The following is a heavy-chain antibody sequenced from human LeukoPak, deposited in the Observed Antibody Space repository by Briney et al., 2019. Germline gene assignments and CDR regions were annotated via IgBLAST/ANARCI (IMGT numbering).Heavy chain of an antibody. CDR1: GFTFNSYG. D-gene: IGHD4-17*01. CDR3: AKDRGYGDYDY. CDR2: LRYDGSNK. J-gene: IGHJ4*02. Sequence: GGSLRLSCAASGFTFNSYGVHWVRQAPGKGLEWVAFLRYDGSNKYHADSVKGRFTISRDNSKNTLFLQMNSLRAEDTAVYYCAKDRGYGDYDYWGQGTLVTVSS. V-gene: IGHV3-30*02.